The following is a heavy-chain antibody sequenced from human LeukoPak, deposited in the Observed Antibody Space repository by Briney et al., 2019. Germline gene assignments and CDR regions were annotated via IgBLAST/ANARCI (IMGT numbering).Heavy chain of an antibody. CDR2: ISAYNGNT. CDR3: ARDHCSGGSCYHYYYYYGMDV. Sequence: GSVKVSCKASGYTFTSYGISWVRQAPGQGLEWMGWISAYNGNTNYAQKLQGRVTITTDTSTSTAYMELRSLRSDDTAVYYCARDHCSGGSCYHYYYYYGMDVWGQGTTVTVSS. V-gene: IGHV1-18*01. CDR1: GYTFTSYG. J-gene: IGHJ6*02. D-gene: IGHD2-15*01.